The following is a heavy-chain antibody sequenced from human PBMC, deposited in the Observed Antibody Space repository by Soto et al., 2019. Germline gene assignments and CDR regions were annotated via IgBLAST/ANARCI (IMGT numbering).Heavy chain of an antibody. CDR2: ISGSGGIT. D-gene: IGHD3-22*01. V-gene: IGHV3-23*01. CDR1: GFTFNSYA. J-gene: IGHJ4*02. CDR3: AKVTSMTVPATGDY. Sequence: EVQLLESGGGLVQPGGSLRLSCAASGFTFNSYAMSWVRQAPGKGLEWVSGISGSGGITYYADSVKGRFTISRDKSKNTLDLQMNSLRAEDTAVYYCAKVTSMTVPATGDYWGQGTLVTVSS.